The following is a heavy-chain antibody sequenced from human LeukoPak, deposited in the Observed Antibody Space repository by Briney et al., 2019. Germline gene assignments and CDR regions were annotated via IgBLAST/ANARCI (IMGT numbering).Heavy chain of an antibody. CDR1: GGTFSSYA. Sequence: ASVKVSCKASGGTFSSYAISWVRQAPGQGLEWMGGIIPIFGTANYAQKFQGRVTITADESTSTAYVELSSLRSEDTAVYYCVGSGNQVALNFDYWGQGTLVTVSS. D-gene: IGHD3-10*01. CDR3: VGSGNQVALNFDY. CDR2: IIPIFGTA. J-gene: IGHJ4*02. V-gene: IGHV1-69*01.